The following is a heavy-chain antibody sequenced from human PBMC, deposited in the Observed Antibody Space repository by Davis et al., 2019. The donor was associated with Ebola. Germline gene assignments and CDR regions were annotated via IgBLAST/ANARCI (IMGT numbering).Heavy chain of an antibody. J-gene: IGHJ4*02. CDR3: VRENWGSGADY. CDR2: IKEDGSEK. CDR1: GFIFNNYW. D-gene: IGHD7-27*01. Sequence: PGGSLRLSCAASGFIFNNYWMAWARRAPGKGLEWVANIKEDGSEKYHVYSVKGRFTISRDNARDSLFLQMNSLRAEDTAVYYCVRENWGSGADYWGQGTLVTVSS. V-gene: IGHV3-7*01.